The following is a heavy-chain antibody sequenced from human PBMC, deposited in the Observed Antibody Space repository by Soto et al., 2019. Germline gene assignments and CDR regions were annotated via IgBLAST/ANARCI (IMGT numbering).Heavy chain of an antibody. CDR3: ASTPVLHLTGYYNYWFDP. D-gene: IGHD3-9*01. Sequence: PSETLSLTCTVSGGSISSGDYYWSWIRQHPGKGLEWIGYIYYSGSTYYNPSLKSRVTISVDTSKNQFSLKLSSVTAADTAVYYCASTPVLHLTGYYNYWFDPWGQGTLVTVSS. CDR1: GGSISSGDYY. J-gene: IGHJ5*02. CDR2: IYYSGST. V-gene: IGHV4-31*03.